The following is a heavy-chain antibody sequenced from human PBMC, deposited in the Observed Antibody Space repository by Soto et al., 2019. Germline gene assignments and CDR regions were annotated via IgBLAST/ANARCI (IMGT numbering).Heavy chain of an antibody. CDR1: GGSISSSSYY. CDR3: ARHYGIGDAFDI. D-gene: IGHD1-26*01. J-gene: IGHJ3*02. CDR2: IYYSGST. Sequence: SETLSLTCTVSGGSISSSSYYWGWIRQPPGKGLEWIGSIYYSGSTYYNPSLKSRVTISVDTSKNQFSLKLSSVTAADTAVYYCARHYGIGDAFDIWGQGTMVT. V-gene: IGHV4-39*01.